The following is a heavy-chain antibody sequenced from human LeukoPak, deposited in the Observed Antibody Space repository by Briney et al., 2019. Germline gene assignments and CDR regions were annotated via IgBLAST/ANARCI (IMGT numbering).Heavy chain of an antibody. CDR2: ISGISLSI. CDR3: AKTYDSGSYDFDY. D-gene: IGHD5-12*01. V-gene: IGHV3-23*01. CDR1: GFTFNSYA. Sequence: WGSLRLSCAASGFTFNSYAMNWVRQAPGRGLEWVSFISGISLSIYYADSVKGRFTISRDNSKNTLYLQMNSLRAEDTAVYYCAKTYDSGSYDFDYWGQGTLVTVSS. J-gene: IGHJ4*02.